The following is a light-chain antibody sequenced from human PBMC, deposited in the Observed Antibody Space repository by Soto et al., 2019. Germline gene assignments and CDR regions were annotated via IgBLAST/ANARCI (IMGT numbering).Light chain of an antibody. J-gene: IGLJ2*01. CDR1: SSDVGGYNY. Sequence: QSALTQPASVSGSPGQSITISCTGTSSDVGGYNYVSWYQQHPGKAPKLMIYEVSNRPSGVSNRFSGSKSGNTASLTISGLQAEDEADYYCSSYTSSSTSPCVLGGGTKLTVL. CDR2: EVS. V-gene: IGLV2-14*01. CDR3: SSYTSSSTSPCV.